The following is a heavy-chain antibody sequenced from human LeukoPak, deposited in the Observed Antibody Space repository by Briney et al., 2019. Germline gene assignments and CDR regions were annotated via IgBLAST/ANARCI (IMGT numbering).Heavy chain of an antibody. V-gene: IGHV4-39*01. CDR1: GGSFSGYY. CDR2: IYYSGST. Sequence: SETLSLTCAVYGGSFSGYYWGWIRQPPGKGLEWIGSIYYSGSTYYKPSLKSRVTISVDTSKNQFSLKLSSVTAADTAVYYCASYVVVVAATGYWGQGTLVTVSS. J-gene: IGHJ4*02. D-gene: IGHD2-15*01. CDR3: ASYVVVVAATGY.